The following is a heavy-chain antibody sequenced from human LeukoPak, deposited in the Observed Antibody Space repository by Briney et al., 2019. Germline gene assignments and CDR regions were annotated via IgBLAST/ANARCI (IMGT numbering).Heavy chain of an antibody. J-gene: IGHJ5*02. D-gene: IGHD4-17*01. CDR3: ARGGSYGDFVA. CDR1: GFSFSIYS. V-gene: IGHV3-48*04. Sequence: GGSLRLSCAASGFSFSIYSMNWVRQAPGKGLEWVSYISSSSSTIFYADSVRGRFTISRDNAKNSLYLQMNSLGAEDTAVYFCARGGSYGDFVAWGQGTLVTVSS. CDR2: ISSSSSTI.